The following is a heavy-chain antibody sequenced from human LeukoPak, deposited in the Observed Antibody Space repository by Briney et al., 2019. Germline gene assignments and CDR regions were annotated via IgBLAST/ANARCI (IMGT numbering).Heavy chain of an antibody. CDR3: ARDQDYYDTSGSVH. V-gene: IGHV1-2*06. D-gene: IGHD3-22*01. J-gene: IGHJ4*02. CDR1: GYTFTGYH. CDR2: IIPNSGGT. Sequence: ASVKVSCKASGYTFTGYHMHWVRQAPGQGLEWVGRIIPNSGGTNYAQKFQGRVTMTRDTSITTAYMDLSRLTSDDTAVYYCARDQDYYDTSGSVHWGQGTLVTVSS.